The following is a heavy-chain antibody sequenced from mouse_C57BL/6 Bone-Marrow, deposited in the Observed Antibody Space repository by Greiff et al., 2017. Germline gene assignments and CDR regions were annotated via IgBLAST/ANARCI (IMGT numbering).Heavy chain of an antibody. J-gene: IGHJ3*01. D-gene: IGHD1-1*01. CDR1: GFTFSSYA. Sequence: EVKVEESGEGLVKPGGSLKLSCAASGFTFSSYAMSWVRQTPEKRLEWVAYISSGGDYIYYADTVKGRFTISRDNARNTLYLQMSSLKSEDTAMYYCTRENYGSSSFAYWGQGTLVTVSA. CDR3: TRENYGSSSFAY. V-gene: IGHV5-9-1*02. CDR2: ISSGGDYI.